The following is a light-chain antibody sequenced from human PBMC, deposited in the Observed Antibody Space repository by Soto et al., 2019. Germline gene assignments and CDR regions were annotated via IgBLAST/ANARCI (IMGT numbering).Light chain of an antibody. V-gene: IGKV1-5*01. CDR3: HQYNSYSPFT. CDR1: QRISTW. J-gene: IGKJ3*01. CDR2: GAS. Sequence: DIQMTPSPSTLSASVGDRVTITCRASQRISTWLAWYQQHPGEAPKLLIYGASYLESGVPSRFSGSGSGTEFTLTIDSLQPGDFVVYYCHQYNSYSPFTFGPGTKVDIK.